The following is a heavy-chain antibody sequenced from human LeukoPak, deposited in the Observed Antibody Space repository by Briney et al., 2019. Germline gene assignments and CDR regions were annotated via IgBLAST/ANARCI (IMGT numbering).Heavy chain of an antibody. Sequence: PGGSLRLSCAASGFAVSSNYMSSVRQAPGKGLEWVSVIYSGGGTYYANSVKGRFTISRDNSKNTLYLQMNSLRAEDTAVYYCARGGRYYDSSGYYHDAFDIWGQGTMVTVSS. CDR2: IYSGGGT. D-gene: IGHD3-22*01. J-gene: IGHJ3*02. CDR1: GFAVSSNY. CDR3: ARGGRYYDSSGYYHDAFDI. V-gene: IGHV3-53*01.